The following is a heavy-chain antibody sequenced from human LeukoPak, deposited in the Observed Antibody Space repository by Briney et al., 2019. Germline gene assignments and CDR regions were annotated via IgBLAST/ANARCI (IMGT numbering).Heavy chain of an antibody. V-gene: IGHV4-39*01. CDR3: ARNDVPLKFDY. D-gene: IGHD2-2*01. J-gene: IGHJ4*02. Sequence: NPSETLSLTCIASGDSISSGSYYWGWIRQPPGKGLEWIGSIYYSGTTYYNPSLKSRVTISVDTSKNQFSLKVSSVTAADTAFYYCARNDVPLKFDYWGRGTLVTVSS. CDR1: GDSISSGSYY. CDR2: IYYSGTT.